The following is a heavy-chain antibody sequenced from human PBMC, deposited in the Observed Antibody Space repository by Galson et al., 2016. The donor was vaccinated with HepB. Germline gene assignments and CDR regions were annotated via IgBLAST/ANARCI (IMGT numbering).Heavy chain of an antibody. J-gene: IGHJ4*02. V-gene: IGHV3-48*02. D-gene: IGHD3-10*01. CDR3: ARDRGSYSPFDY. CDR1: GFTFSTYS. Sequence: SLRLSCAASGFTFSTYSMNWVRQAPGKGLEWVSYISSSSSAIYYADSVKGRFTISRDNAKNSLYLQMNSLRDGDTAVYYCARDRGSYSPFDYWGQGALVTVSS. CDR2: ISSSSSAI.